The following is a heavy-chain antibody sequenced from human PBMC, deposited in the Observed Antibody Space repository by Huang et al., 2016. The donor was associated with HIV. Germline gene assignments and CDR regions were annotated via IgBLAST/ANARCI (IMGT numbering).Heavy chain of an antibody. D-gene: IGHD3-10*01. CDR2: IYYSGST. V-gene: IGHV4-39*01. CDR3: ARHLMGSGTYYKLDS. Sequence: QLQLQESGPGLVKPSETLSLTCTVSGGSVSSDSYYWGWIRQPPGKGLEWSGKIYYSGSTHHNPSLKSRLTISVDTSKNQFSLKLSSVTAADTAVYYCARHLMGSGTYYKLDSWGQGTLVTVSS. J-gene: IGHJ5*01. CDR1: GGSVSSDSYY.